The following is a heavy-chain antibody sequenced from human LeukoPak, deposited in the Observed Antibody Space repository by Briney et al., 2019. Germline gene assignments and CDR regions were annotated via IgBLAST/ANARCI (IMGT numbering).Heavy chain of an antibody. Sequence: PGGSLRLSCAASGFTFSDYEINWVRQAPGKGLEWVSCISTSGSTTYYADSVKGRFTISRDNAKNSLFLQMNTLTGEDTAVYYCARGAMHVFDYWGQGTPVTVSS. V-gene: IGHV3-48*03. J-gene: IGHJ4*02. D-gene: IGHD2-2*01. CDR3: ARGAMHVFDY. CDR2: ISTSGSTT. CDR1: GFTFSDYE.